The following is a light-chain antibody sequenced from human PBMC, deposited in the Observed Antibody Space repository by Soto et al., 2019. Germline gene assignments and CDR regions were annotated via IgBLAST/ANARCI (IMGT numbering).Light chain of an antibody. V-gene: IGKV3-20*01. CDR3: QKYGSAFT. CDR2: AAS. Sequence: EIVLTQSPGTLSLSPGERATLSCRASQSVSSNYLAWYQHKPGQGPRLLIYAASSRATGIPDRFSGSGSGTDFNLTISRLEPEDFALYYCQKYGSAFTFGPGTKVDIK. CDR1: QSVSSNY. J-gene: IGKJ3*01.